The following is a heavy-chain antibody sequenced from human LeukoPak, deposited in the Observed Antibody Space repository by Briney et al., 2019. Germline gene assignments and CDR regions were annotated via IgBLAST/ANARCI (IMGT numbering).Heavy chain of an antibody. CDR1: GGSISSSSYY. Sequence: PSEAMSLACTVSGGSISSSSYYWGWLRQPPGKGLEWIGSIFYCGSTYYNPSLESRVTISVGTSKYQFSLKLTSVTAADTAVYYCARLVLDVWGSYRFDPWGQGTLVTVSS. CDR2: IFYCGST. D-gene: IGHD3-16*02. J-gene: IGHJ5*02. CDR3: ARLVLDVWGSYRFDP. V-gene: IGHV4-39*01.